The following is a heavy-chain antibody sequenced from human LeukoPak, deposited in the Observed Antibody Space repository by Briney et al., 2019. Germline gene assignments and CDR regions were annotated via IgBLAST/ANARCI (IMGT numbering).Heavy chain of an antibody. CDR2: IKQDGSEK. V-gene: IGHV3-7*01. D-gene: IGHD1-26*01. Sequence: GGSLRLSCAASGFTFSSYWMSWVRQAPGKGLEWVANIKQDGSEKNYVDSVKGRFTISRDNAKNSLYLQMNSLRAEDTAVYYCASQWELRYFDYWGQGTLVTVSS. J-gene: IGHJ4*02. CDR1: GFTFSSYW. CDR3: ASQWELRYFDY.